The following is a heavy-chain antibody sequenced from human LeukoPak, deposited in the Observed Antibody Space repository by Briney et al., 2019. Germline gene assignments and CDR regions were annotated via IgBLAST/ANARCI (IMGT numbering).Heavy chain of an antibody. CDR3: ARGLRRDCSSTSCRGYYGMDV. CDR2: INPNSGGT. Sequence: GASVKVSCKASGYTFTGYYMHWVRQAPGQGLEWMGWINPNSGGTNYAQKFQGRVTMTRDTSISTAYMELSRLRSDDTAVYYCARGLRRDCSSTSCRGYYGMDVWGQGTTVTVS. D-gene: IGHD2-2*01. V-gene: IGHV1-2*02. CDR1: GYTFTGYY. J-gene: IGHJ6*02.